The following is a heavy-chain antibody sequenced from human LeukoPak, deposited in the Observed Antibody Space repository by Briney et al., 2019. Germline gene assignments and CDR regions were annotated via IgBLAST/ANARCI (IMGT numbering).Heavy chain of an antibody. V-gene: IGHV3-48*01. CDR3: ARDGRYSYGWGAFDI. J-gene: IGHJ3*02. CDR2: ISSSSSTI. Sequence: ETLSLTCNVSGGSISGYHWSWVRQAPGKGLEWVSYISSSSSTIYYADSVKGRFTISRDNAKNSLYLQMNSLRAEDTAVYYCARDGRYSYGWGAFDIWGQGTMVTVSS. CDR1: GGSISGYH. D-gene: IGHD5-18*01.